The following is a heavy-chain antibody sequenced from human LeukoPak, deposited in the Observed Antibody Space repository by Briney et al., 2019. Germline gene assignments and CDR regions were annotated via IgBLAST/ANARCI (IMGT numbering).Heavy chain of an antibody. D-gene: IGHD6-19*01. J-gene: IGHJ5*02. Sequence: PGRSLRLPWAASGFTFDDYAMHWARQAPGKGLEWVSGISWNSGCIGYADSVKGRFTISRDNAKNSLYLQMNSLRAEDTALYYCAKDMGIAVAGASEGFDPWGQGTLVTVSS. CDR3: AKDMGIAVAGASEGFDP. CDR1: GFTFDDYA. V-gene: IGHV3-9*01. CDR2: ISWNSGCI.